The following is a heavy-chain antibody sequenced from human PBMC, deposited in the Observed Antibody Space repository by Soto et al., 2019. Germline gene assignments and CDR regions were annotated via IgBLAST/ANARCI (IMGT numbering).Heavy chain of an antibody. CDR3: VKDFRVGYDWTHD. CDR1: GFTFSNYA. J-gene: IGHJ4*02. V-gene: IGHV3-23*01. Sequence: EVQLLESGGDLVQPGGSLRLSCAASGFTFSNYAMSWVRQPPGKGLEWVSLIRGGGGPTNYADSVKGRFTVSRDNSNNMLFLQMSSLRADDTAVYYCVKDFRVGYDWTHDWGQGTLVTVSS. D-gene: IGHD5-12*01. CDR2: IRGGGGPT.